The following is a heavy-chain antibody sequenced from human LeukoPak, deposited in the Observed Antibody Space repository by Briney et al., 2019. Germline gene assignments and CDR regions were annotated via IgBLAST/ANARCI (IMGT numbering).Heavy chain of an antibody. CDR2: VYYSGDT. D-gene: IGHD2-15*01. CDR3: ARHPFATPFDY. CDR1: GDSVSGVY. V-gene: IGHV4-59*08. J-gene: IGHJ4*02. Sequence: SETLPLTCTVSGDSVSGVYWSWIRQPPGKGLEWIGCVYYSGDTNYNPSLKSRVTMSLDTSKNQVSLRLSSVTAADTAVYYCARHPFATPFDYWGRGTLLTVSS.